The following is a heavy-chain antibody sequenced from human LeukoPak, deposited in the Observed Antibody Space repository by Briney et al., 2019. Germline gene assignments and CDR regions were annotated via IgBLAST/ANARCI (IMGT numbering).Heavy chain of an antibody. V-gene: IGHV4-39*01. CDR3: ARQVVAVAGTGYFDY. D-gene: IGHD6-19*01. CDR2: IYYSGST. Sequence: SETLSLTCTVSGGSIRSSSYYWGWIRQPPGKGLEWIGSIYYSGSTYYNASLKSRGTISVDTSKNQFSLKLNSVPAADTAVYFCARQVVAVAGTGYFDYWGQGTLVTVSS. J-gene: IGHJ4*02. CDR1: GGSIRSSSYY.